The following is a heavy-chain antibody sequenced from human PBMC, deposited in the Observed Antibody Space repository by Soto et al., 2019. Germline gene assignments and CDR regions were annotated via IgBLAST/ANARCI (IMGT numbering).Heavy chain of an antibody. CDR2: IGSSSTYI. V-gene: IGHV3-21*01. CDR1: GFTFSSYS. CDR3: AREETYYYDSSGYYPDY. D-gene: IGHD3-22*01. Sequence: EVQLVESGGGLVQPGGSLRLSCAASGFTFSSYSMNWVRQAPGKGLEWVSSIGSSSTYIYYADSVKGRFTISRDNAKNSLYLQMNSLRAEDTAMYYCAREETYYYDSSGYYPDYWGQGTLVTVSS. J-gene: IGHJ4*02.